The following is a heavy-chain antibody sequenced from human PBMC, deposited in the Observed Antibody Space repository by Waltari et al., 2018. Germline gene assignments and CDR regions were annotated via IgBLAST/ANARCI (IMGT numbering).Heavy chain of an antibody. D-gene: IGHD3-16*01. Sequence: QVQLQQWGTRLVKPSETLSLTCAVYGGAFRGYYWSWIRQVPGKGLEWLGEINHNASPDYNPSLKSRLTISIDTVKSQFSLRLDSVTATDTGVYYCARGWLQVAPPVYYYMDVWDKGTAVTVSS. V-gene: IGHV4-34*01. CDR1: GGAFRGYY. J-gene: IGHJ6*04. CDR3: ARGWLQVAPPVYYYMDV. CDR2: INHNASP.